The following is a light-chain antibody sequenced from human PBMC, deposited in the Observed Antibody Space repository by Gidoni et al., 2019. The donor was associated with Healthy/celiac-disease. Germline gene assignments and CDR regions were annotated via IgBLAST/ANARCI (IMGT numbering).Light chain of an antibody. CDR1: SSNIGSTT. CDR2: SNN. V-gene: IGLV1-44*01. J-gene: IGLJ2*01. CDR3: AAWDDSLNGVV. Sequence: QSVLTQQPSASGTPGQRVTISCSGSSSNIGSTTVNWYQQLPGTAPKLLIYSNNQRPSGFPDRFSGSKSGTSASLAISGLQSEDEADYYCAAWDDSLNGVVFGGGTKLTVL.